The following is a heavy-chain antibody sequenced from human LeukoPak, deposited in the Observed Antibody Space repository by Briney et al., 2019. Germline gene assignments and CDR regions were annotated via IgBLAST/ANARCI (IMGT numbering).Heavy chain of an antibody. J-gene: IGHJ3*02. Sequence: ASVKVSCKASGYSFTSYGISWVRQAPGQGLEWGGWIGPYNDNTKYAQKLQGRVTMTTDTSTRTAYMDLRSLRSDDTAVYYCASVVVVAAGGDAFDIWGQGTMVIVSS. CDR2: IGPYNDNT. V-gene: IGHV1-18*01. CDR3: ASVVVVAAGGDAFDI. D-gene: IGHD2-15*01. CDR1: GYSFTSYG.